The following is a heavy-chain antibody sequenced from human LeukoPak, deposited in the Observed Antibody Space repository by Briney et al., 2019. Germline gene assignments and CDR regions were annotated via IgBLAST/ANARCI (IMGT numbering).Heavy chain of an antibody. Sequence: GASVKVSCKPSGYTFTAYGINWVRQAPGQGLEWMGWISTNNGNTNYAQTFQGRVTMTTDTSTVTAYMELRGLRSDDTAVYFCAKDRTPFYGSGSYHDYWGQGTLVTVSS. CDR1: GYTFTAYG. V-gene: IGHV1-18*01. CDR3: AKDRTPFYGSGSYHDY. D-gene: IGHD3-10*01. CDR2: ISTNNGNT. J-gene: IGHJ4*02.